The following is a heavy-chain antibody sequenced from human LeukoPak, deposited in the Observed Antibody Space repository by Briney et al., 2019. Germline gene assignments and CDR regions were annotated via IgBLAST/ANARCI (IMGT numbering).Heavy chain of an antibody. J-gene: IGHJ4*02. D-gene: IGHD1-14*01. CDR1: GFAFSRYN. CDR3: ATGNRVLDY. Sequence: GGSLRLSCAASGFAFSRYNINWVRQAPGKGLEWVSSISSSSTYIYYADSVRGRFTISRDDAKISLYLQMNNLRVEDTAVYYCATGNRVLDYWGRGILVTVSS. V-gene: IGHV3-21*01. CDR2: ISSSSTYI.